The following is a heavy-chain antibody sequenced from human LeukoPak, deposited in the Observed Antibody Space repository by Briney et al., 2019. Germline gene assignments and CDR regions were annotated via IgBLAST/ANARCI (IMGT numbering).Heavy chain of an antibody. CDR1: GNYW. CDR3: VSFYETY. CDR2: INSDGSWT. J-gene: IGHJ4*02. Sequence: GGSLRLSCAASGNYWMHWVRQAPGRGLVWVSHINSDGSWTSYADSVKGQFTISKDNAKNTVYLQMNNLRAEDTAVYYCVSFYETYWGRGTLVTVSS. D-gene: IGHD2-2*01. V-gene: IGHV3-74*01.